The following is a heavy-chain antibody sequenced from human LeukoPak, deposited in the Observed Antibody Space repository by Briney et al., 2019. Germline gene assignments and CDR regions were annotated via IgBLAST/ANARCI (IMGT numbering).Heavy chain of an antibody. CDR2: INPNSGGT. CDR3: ARDVGGYSGYDSGGAFDI. CDR1: GYTFTGYY. V-gene: IGHV1-2*02. Sequence: ASVKVSCKASGYTFTGYYMHWVRQAPGQGLEWMGWINPNSGGTNYAQKFQGRVTMTRDTSISTAYMELSRLRSDDTAVYYCARDVGGYSGYDSGGAFDIWGQGTMVTVSS. D-gene: IGHD5-12*01. J-gene: IGHJ3*02.